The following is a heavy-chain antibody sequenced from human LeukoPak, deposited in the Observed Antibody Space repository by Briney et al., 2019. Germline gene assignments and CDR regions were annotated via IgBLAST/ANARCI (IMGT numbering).Heavy chain of an antibody. V-gene: IGHV4-59*01. J-gene: IGHJ4*02. CDR3: ARGGTMVRGVPSFDY. CDR1: GGSISSYY. D-gene: IGHD3-10*01. CDR2: IYYSGST. Sequence: SETLSLTCTVSGGSISSYYWSWIRQPPGKGLEWIGYIYYSGSTNYNPSLKSRVTISVDTSKNQFSLKLSSVTAADTAVYYCARGGTMVRGVPSFDYWGQGTLVTVSS.